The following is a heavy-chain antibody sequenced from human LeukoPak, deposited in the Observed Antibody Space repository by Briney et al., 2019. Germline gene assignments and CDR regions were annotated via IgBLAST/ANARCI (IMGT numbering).Heavy chain of an antibody. D-gene: IGHD2-15*01. CDR2: INSDGSST. Sequence: PGGSLRLSCAASGFTFSSYWMHWVRQAPGKGPVWVSRINSDGSSTSYADSVKGRFTISRDNAKNTLYLQMNSLRAEDTAVYYCARGQGYCSGGSCPFENNWFDPWGQGTLVTVSS. V-gene: IGHV3-74*01. CDR1: GFTFSSYW. CDR3: ARGQGYCSGGSCPFENNWFDP. J-gene: IGHJ5*02.